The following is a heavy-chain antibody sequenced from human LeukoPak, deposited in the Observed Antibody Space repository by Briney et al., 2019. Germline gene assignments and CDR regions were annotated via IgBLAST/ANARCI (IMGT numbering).Heavy chain of an antibody. D-gene: IGHD6-6*01. V-gene: IGHV3-74*01. CDR3: TRDVPGQLGGVDY. CDR2: VTSDGIT. J-gene: IGHJ4*02. CDR1: GFTFSSYW. Sequence: PGGSLRLSCVASGFTFSSYWMHWVRQAPGKGLVWVSRVTSDGITTYADFVKGRFTISRDNAKKTVYLQMNSLRTEDTAVYYCTRDVPGQLGGVDYWGQGTLVTVSS.